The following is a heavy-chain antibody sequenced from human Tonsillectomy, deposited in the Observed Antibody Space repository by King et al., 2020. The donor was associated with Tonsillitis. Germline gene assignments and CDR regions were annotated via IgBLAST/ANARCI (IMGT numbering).Heavy chain of an antibody. CDR2: IYYTGST. Sequence: MQLQESGPGLVKPSQTLSLTCTVSRASISSGGYYWSWVRQRPGKGLEWIGCIYYTGSTYYNPSLQNRLIISVDTSENQFSLSLSSVTAADTAVYYCARVKAYFDYWGQGTLVTVSS. CDR3: ARVKAYFDY. CDR1: RASISSGGYY. J-gene: IGHJ4*02. V-gene: IGHV4-31*03.